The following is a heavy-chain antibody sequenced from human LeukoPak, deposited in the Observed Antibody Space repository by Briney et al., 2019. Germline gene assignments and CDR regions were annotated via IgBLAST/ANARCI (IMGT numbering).Heavy chain of an antibody. D-gene: IGHD6-19*01. Sequence: SETLSLTCRASGGSISDYYRSWIRLSPGMGLEWIGYMDYSGSTNYNPSLKSRVTISGDTSKNQFSLKMSTVSAADTAVYYCARHWGLAVAGFDYWGQGALVTVSS. CDR1: GGSISDYY. CDR2: MDYSGST. CDR3: ARHWGLAVAGFDY. J-gene: IGHJ4*02. V-gene: IGHV4-59*08.